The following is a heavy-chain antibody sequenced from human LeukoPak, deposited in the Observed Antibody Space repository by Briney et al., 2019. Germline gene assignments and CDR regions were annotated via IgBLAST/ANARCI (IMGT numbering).Heavy chain of an antibody. V-gene: IGHV3-33*03. CDR1: GFSFSSYG. CDR3: ARSVYGSGSYMDV. J-gene: IGHJ6*02. D-gene: IGHD3-10*01. CDR2: IRFDGDFK. Sequence: PGGSLTLSCAASGFSFSSYGMHWVRQAPGKGLEWVSSIRFDGDFKHYGDSVKGRVAISRNNAENKVFLQMNNLRGEDTGVYFCARSVYGSGSYMDVWGQGTTVIVSS.